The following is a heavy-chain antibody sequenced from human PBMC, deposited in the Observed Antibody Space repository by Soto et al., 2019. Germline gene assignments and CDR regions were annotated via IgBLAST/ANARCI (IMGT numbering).Heavy chain of an antibody. V-gene: IGHV4-59*08. J-gene: IGHJ4*02. CDR2: IYYSGST. CDR3: ARRYGYCFDY. Sequence: QVQLQESGPGLVKPSETLSLSCTVSGGSISSYYWSWIRQPPGKGLEWIGYIYYSGSTNYNPSLQXRVTISVDPSKNQLSLNLSSVTAADTAVYYCARRYGYCFDYWGQGTLVTVSS. CDR1: GGSISSYY. D-gene: IGHD1-1*01.